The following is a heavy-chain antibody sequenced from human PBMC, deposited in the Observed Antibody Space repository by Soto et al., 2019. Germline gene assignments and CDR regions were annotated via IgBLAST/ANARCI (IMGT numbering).Heavy chain of an antibody. CDR1: GVSITSGADY. J-gene: IGHJ3*01. CDR3: ARARLRAVYAFDF. CDR2: IYYNGNT. V-gene: IGHV4-31*03. D-gene: IGHD4-17*01. Sequence: SETLSLTCTLSGVSITSGADYWTWVRQHPGKGLEWIGYIYYNGNTYFSPALKRRLTISIVTSKNQFSLKLSSVTAADTAMYYCARARLRAVYAFDFWGQGTMVTVSS.